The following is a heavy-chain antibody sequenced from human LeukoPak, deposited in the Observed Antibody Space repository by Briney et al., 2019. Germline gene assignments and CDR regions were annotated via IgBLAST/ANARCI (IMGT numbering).Heavy chain of an antibody. D-gene: IGHD5-18*01. CDR1: GGSINTFY. Sequence: SETLSLTCTVSGGSINTFYWSWIGQPPGKGLEWIGYIFYSGSTNYNPSLKSRVTISVDTSKSQFSLKLSSVTAADTAVYYCARHEDTAMSFDYWGQGALVTVSS. V-gene: IGHV4-59*01. CDR3: ARHEDTAMSFDY. CDR2: IFYSGST. J-gene: IGHJ4*02.